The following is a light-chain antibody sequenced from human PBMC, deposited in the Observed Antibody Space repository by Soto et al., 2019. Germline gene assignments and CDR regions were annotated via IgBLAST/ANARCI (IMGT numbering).Light chain of an antibody. CDR2: DVT. CDR1: TSDVGAYNY. J-gene: IGLJ3*02. Sequence: QSALTQPASVSGSLGQSITIPCTGTTSDVGAYNYVSWYQQHPGKAPQLVIYDVTNRPSGVSNRFSGSKSGNTASLTISGLQAEDEADYYCSSYTSSSTLVFGGGTQLTVL. V-gene: IGLV2-14*03. CDR3: SSYTSSSTLV.